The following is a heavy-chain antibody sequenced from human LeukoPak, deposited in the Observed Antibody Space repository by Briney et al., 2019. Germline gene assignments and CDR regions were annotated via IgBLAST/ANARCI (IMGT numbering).Heavy chain of an antibody. V-gene: IGHV5-51*01. CDR2: IYPDDSDT. CDR3: ARHGDYYDSSGYHYADY. J-gene: IGHJ4*02. CDR1: GYSFTSYW. D-gene: IGHD3-22*01. Sequence: GESLQISCQGSGYSFTSYWIGWVRQMPGKGLEWMGIIYPDDSDTRYSPSFQGQVTISADKSISTAYLQWSSLKASDTAMYYCARHGDYYDSSGYHYADYWGQGTLVTVSS.